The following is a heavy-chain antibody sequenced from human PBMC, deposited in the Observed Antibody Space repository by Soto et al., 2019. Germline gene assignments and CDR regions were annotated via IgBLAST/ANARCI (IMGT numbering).Heavy chain of an antibody. D-gene: IGHD2-8*01. J-gene: IGHJ3*02. V-gene: IGHV4-39*02. CDR3: ARDEYCTNGVCYSGDAFDI. CDR1: GGSISSSSYY. CDR2: IYYSGST. Sequence: SETLSLTCTVSGGSISSSSYYWGWIRQPPGKGLEWIGSIYYSGSTYYNPSLKSRVTISVDTSKNQFSLKLSSVTAADTAVYYCARDEYCTNGVCYSGDAFDIWGQGTMVTVSS.